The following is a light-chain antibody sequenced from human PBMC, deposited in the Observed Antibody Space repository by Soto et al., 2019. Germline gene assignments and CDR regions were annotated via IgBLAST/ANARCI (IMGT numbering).Light chain of an antibody. Sequence: DIQMTQSPSTLSASVGDRVTITCRASQTIFNWLAWYQQKPGKAPKLLIYDASNLESGVPSRFSGSGSGTEFTLTISSLQPDDFVAYYCQQYTSYSWTFGQGTKVEI. CDR2: DAS. J-gene: IGKJ1*01. V-gene: IGKV1-5*01. CDR1: QTIFNW. CDR3: QQYTSYSWT.